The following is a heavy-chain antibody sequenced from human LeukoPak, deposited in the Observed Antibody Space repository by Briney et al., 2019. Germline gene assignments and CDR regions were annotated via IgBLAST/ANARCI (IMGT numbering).Heavy chain of an antibody. V-gene: IGHV1-69*05. CDR1: GGTFSSYA. D-gene: IGHD2-15*01. J-gene: IGHJ2*01. CDR3: ARVTGRDCSGGSCYRYWYFDL. CDR2: IIPIFGTA. Sequence: SVKVSCKASGGTFSSYAISWVRQAPGQGLERMGGIIPIFGTANYAQKFQGRVTITTDESTSTAYMELSSLRSEDTAVYYCARVTGRDCSGGSCYRYWYFDLWGRGTLVTVSS.